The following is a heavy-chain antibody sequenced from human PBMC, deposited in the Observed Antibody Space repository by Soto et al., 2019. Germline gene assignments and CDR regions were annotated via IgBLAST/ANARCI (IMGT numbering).Heavy chain of an antibody. D-gene: IGHD3-3*01. V-gene: IGHV1-18*01. J-gene: IGHJ6*02. CDR1: GYTFTSYG. Sequence: ASVKVSCKASGYTFTSYGISWVRQAPGQGLEWMGWISAYNGNTNYAQKLQGRVTMTTDTSTSTAYMELRSLRSDDTAVYYCARVPLSPRFLEWLESSYYYYGMDVWGQGTTVTVSS. CDR3: ARVPLSPRFLEWLESSYYYYGMDV. CDR2: ISAYNGNT.